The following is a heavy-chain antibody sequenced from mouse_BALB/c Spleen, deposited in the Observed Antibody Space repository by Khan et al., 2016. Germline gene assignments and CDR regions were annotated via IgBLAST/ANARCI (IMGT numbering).Heavy chain of an antibody. Sequence: QVQLQQSGAELARPGASVKMSCKASGYTFTSYTMHWVKQGPGQGLEWIGYVIPSNAYTNYNQKFKDKATLTADKSSSTTSMQLSSLTSEDSAVYYCARAGWLLGFFDFGGLGTTLTVSS. V-gene: IGHV1-4*01. J-gene: IGHJ2*01. CDR3: ARAGWLLGFFDF. CDR2: VIPSNAYT. D-gene: IGHD2-3*01. CDR1: GYTFTSYT.